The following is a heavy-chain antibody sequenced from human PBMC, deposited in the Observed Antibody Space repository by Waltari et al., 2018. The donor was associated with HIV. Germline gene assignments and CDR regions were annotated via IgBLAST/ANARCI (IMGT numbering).Heavy chain of an antibody. CDR1: GFTFSSYS. CDR2: ISSSSSTI. D-gene: IGHD3-22*01. J-gene: IGHJ4*02. Sequence: EVQLVESGGGLVQPGGSLRLSCAASGFTFSSYSMNWVRQAPGKGLEWVSYISSSSSTIYYADSVKGRFTISRDNAKNSLYLQMNSLRAEDTAVYYCGLSIDRIDRDYWGQGTLVTVSS. V-gene: IGHV3-48*04. CDR3: GLSIDRIDRDY.